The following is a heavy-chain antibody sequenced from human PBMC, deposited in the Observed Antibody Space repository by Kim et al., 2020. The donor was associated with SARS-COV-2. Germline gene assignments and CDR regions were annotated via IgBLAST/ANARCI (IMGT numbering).Heavy chain of an antibody. D-gene: IGHD6-19*01. Sequence: VKGRLPTSRDNSKNTLYLQMNSLRAEDTAVYYCATPRDHYSSGGCSSFDYWGQGTLVTVSS. J-gene: IGHJ4*02. CDR3: ATPRDHYSSGGCSSFDY. V-gene: IGHV3-30*04.